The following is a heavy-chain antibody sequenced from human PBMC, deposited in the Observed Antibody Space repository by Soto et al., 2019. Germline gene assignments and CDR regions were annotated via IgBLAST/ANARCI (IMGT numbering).Heavy chain of an antibody. CDR3: ARDGSGSYRGKYFDY. D-gene: IGHD3-10*01. Sequence: GASVKVSCKASGGTFSSYAISWVRQAPGQGLEWVGGIIPIFGTANYAQKFQGRVTITADESTSTAYMELSSLRSEDTAVYYCARDGSGSYRGKYFDYWGQGTLVTV. CDR1: GGTFSSYA. CDR2: IIPIFGTA. V-gene: IGHV1-69*13. J-gene: IGHJ4*02.